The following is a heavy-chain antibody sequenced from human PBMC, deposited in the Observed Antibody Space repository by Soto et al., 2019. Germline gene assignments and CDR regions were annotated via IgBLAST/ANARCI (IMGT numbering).Heavy chain of an antibody. CDR3: ARGTYYYDSSGQWIDY. V-gene: IGHV3-30-3*01. D-gene: IGHD3-22*01. CDR2: ISYDGSNK. CDR1: GFTFSSYA. J-gene: IGHJ4*02. Sequence: GGSLRLSCAASGFTFSSYAMHWVRQAPGKGLEWVAVISYDGSNKYYADSVKGRFTVSRDNSKNTLYLQMNSLRAEDTAVYYCARGTYYYDSSGQWIDYWGQGTLVTVSS.